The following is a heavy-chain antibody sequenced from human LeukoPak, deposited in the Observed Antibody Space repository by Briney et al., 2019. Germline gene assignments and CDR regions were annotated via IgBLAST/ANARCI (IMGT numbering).Heavy chain of an antibody. J-gene: IGHJ4*02. CDR3: AKDPDPEQQQIIYYFDY. D-gene: IGHD6-13*01. CDR1: GFTFSSYG. V-gene: IGHV3-30*18. CDR2: ISYDGSNK. Sequence: GGSLRLSCAASGFTFSSYGMHWVRQAPGKGLEWVAVISYDGSNKYYADSVKGRFTISRDNSKNSLYLQMNSLRAEDTAVYYCAKDPDPEQQQIIYYFDYWGQGTLVTVSS.